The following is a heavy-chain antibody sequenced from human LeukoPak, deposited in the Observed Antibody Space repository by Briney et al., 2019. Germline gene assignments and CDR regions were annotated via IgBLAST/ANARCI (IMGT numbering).Heavy chain of an antibody. V-gene: IGHV3-7*04. CDR2: IKPDGSAQ. Sequence: GGSLRLSCAASGFTFSNYWMSWVRQAPGRGLEWVANIKPDGSAQYYVYSVKGRFTISRDNAKNSLYLQMNSLRVEDTAVYYCARGGGRDPFNVAYWGQGTLVTVSS. CDR3: ARGGGRDPFNVAY. D-gene: IGHD3-10*01. J-gene: IGHJ4*02. CDR1: GFTFSNYW.